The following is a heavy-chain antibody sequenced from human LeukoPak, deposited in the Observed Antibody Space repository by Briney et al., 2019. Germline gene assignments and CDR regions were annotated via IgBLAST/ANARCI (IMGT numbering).Heavy chain of an antibody. V-gene: IGHV3-21*01. CDR3: ARDGTLRNYYYYGMDV. D-gene: IGHD1-26*01. J-gene: IGHJ6*02. Sequence: PGGSLRLSCAVSGFTFSSYWMHWVRQAPGKGLEWVSSISSSSSYIYYADSVKGRFTISRDNAKNSLYLQMNSLRAEDTAVYYCARDGTLRNYYYYGMDVWGQGTTVTVSS. CDR2: ISSSSSYI. CDR1: GFTFSSYW.